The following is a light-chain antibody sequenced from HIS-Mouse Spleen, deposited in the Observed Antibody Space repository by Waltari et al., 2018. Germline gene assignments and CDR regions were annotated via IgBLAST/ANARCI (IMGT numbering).Light chain of an antibody. Sequence: QSALTQPRSVSGSPGQSVTIPCTGTSSYVGGYNYVPWYQPHPGKAPKLMIYDVSKRPSGVPDRFSGSKSGNTASLTISGLQAEDEADYYCCSYAGSYTWVFGGGTKLTVL. CDR1: SSYVGGYNY. CDR3: CSYAGSYTWV. J-gene: IGLJ3*02. V-gene: IGLV2-11*01. CDR2: DVS.